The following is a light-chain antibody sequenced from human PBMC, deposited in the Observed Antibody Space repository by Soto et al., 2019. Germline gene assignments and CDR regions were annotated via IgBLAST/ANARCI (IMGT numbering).Light chain of an antibody. J-gene: IGLJ2*01. CDR3: SLYTTSTTRVV. V-gene: IGLV2-18*01. CDR2: EVD. Sequence: QSALTQPPSVSGSPGQSVTISCTGGSSDIGNYNRVSWYQQPPGTAPKLIIYEVDNRPSGVPDRFAWSKSGNTASLTISGLQADDEANYFCSLYTTSTTRVVFGGGTKLTVL. CDR1: SSDIGNYNR.